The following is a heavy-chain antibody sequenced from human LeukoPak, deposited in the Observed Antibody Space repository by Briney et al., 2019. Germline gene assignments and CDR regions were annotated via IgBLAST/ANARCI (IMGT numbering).Heavy chain of an antibody. Sequence: GGSLRLSCAASGFTFSSYAMHWVRQAPGKGLEYVSAISSNGGSTYYANSVKGRFTISRDNSKNTLYLQMGSLRAEDMAVYYCARDRFPSWGYCSGGSCSGYYFDYWGQGTLVTVSS. V-gene: IGHV3-64*01. CDR1: GFTFSSYA. J-gene: IGHJ4*02. D-gene: IGHD2-15*01. CDR3: ARDRFPSWGYCSGGSCSGYYFDY. CDR2: ISSNGGST.